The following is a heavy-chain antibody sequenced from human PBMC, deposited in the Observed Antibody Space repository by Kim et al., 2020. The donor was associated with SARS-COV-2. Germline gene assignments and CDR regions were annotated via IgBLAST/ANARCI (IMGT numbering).Heavy chain of an antibody. CDR1: GYTFTSYA. Sequence: ASVKVSCKASGYTFTSYAIHWVRQAPGQRLEWMGWINAGNGNTKYSQKFQGRVTLTRDTSASTAYMELSSLRSEDTAVYYCARGLLNQLLFIAVAGTLDYWVQGTLVTVSS. D-gene: IGHD6-19*01. V-gene: IGHV1-3*01. CDR2: INAGNGNT. CDR3: ARGLLNQLLFIAVAGTLDY. J-gene: IGHJ4*02.